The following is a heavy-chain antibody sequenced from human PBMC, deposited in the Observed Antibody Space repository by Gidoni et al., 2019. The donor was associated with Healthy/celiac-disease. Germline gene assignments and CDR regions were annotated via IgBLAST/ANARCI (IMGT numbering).Heavy chain of an antibody. D-gene: IGHD3-22*01. CDR3: ARGAAGYYYDSGGYLNY. V-gene: IGHV3-74*01. CDR2: INSDGRST. J-gene: IGHJ4*02. CDR1: GFTFSSYW. Sequence: EVQLVESGGGLVQPGGSLSLSCAASGFTFSSYWMHWVRHAPGKGLVWVSRINSDGRSTSYADSEKGRFTISRDNAKNTLYLQMNSLRAEDTAVYYCARGAAGYYYDSGGYLNYWGQGTLVTVSS.